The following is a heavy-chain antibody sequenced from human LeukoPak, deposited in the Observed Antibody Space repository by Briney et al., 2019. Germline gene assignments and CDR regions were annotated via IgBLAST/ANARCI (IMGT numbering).Heavy chain of an antibody. V-gene: IGHV1-69*05. CDR1: VGTFSSYA. D-gene: IGHD5-18*01. CDR2: ILPIFGTA. J-gene: IGHJ3*02. Sequence: GSSVKVSCEASVGTFSSYAISWVRQAPGQGLEWMGRILPIFGTANYAQKLQGRVTITTDESTSTAYMELSSLRSEDTAVYYCARSGSGYSYAPSDLGDLTLHDAFGIWGQGTMVTVSS. CDR3: ARSGSGYSYAPSDLGDLTLHDAFGI.